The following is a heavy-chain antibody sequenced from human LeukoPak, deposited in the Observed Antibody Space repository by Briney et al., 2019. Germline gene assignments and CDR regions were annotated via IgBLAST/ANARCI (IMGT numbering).Heavy chain of an antibody. D-gene: IGHD3-22*01. CDR1: GYTLTELS. CDR2: FDPEDGET. CDR3: ATVTLYYYDSSGYYYDY. Sequence: ASVKVSCKVSGYTLTELSMHWVRQAPGKGLEWMGGFDPEDGETIYAQKFQGRVTMTEDTSTDTAYMELSSLRSEDTAVNYCATVTLYYYDSSGYYYDYWGQGTLVTVSS. V-gene: IGHV1-24*01. J-gene: IGHJ4*02.